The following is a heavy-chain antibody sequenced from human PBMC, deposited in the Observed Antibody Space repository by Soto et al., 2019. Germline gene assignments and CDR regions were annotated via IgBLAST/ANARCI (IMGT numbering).Heavy chain of an antibody. V-gene: IGHV1-69*13. CDR3: AREQHDPYDASGYYFNWLDP. CDR2: VIPLFGAA. J-gene: IGHJ5*02. Sequence: ASVKVSCKASGGTFSNYGINWVRQAPGQGLEWMGGVIPLFGAANYAQKFQGRVTITADASTSMVYMQLSSLRSEDTAVYYCAREQHDPYDASGYYFNWLDPWGQGTLGTV. CDR1: GGTFSNYG. D-gene: IGHD3-22*01.